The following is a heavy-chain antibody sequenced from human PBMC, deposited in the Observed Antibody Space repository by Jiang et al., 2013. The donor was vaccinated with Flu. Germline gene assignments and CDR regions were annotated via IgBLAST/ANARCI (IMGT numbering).Heavy chain of an antibody. V-gene: IGHV5-51*01. CDR3: ARRIDGDYVIAHTNFDY. CDR1: GYSFTSYW. Sequence: GAEVKKPGESLKISCKGSGYSFTSYWIGWVRQMPGKGLEWMGIIYPGDSDTRYSPSFQGQVTISADKSISTAYLQWSSLKASDTAMYYCARRIDGDYVIAHTNFDYWGQGTLVTVSS. J-gene: IGHJ4*02. CDR2: IYPGDSDT. D-gene: IGHD4-17*01.